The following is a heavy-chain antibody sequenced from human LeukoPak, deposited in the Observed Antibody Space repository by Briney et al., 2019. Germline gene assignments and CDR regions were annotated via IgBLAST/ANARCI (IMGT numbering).Heavy chain of an antibody. CDR2: MNPNSGNT. D-gene: IGHD3-9*01. J-gene: IGHJ4*02. CDR3: ARPRVLRYFDWLEPATSFDY. Sequence: GASVKVSCKASGYTFTSYDINWVRQATGQGLEWMGWMNPNSGNTGYAQKFQGRVTMTRNTSISTAYMELSSLRSEDTAVYYCARPRVLRYFDWLEPATSFDYWGQGTLVTVSS. CDR1: GYTFTSYD. V-gene: IGHV1-8*01.